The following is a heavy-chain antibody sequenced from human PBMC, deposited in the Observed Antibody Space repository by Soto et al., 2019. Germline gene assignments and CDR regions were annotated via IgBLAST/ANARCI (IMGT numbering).Heavy chain of an antibody. CDR1: GGFVSSGSYY. V-gene: IGHV4-30-4*01. D-gene: IGHD2-21*02. CDR3: ARLNYCGGDCGSFDF. CDR2: IYYSGST. J-gene: IGHJ4*02. Sequence: SETLSLTCAVYGGFVSSGSYYWSWIRQPPGKGLEWIGCIYYSGSTYFNPSLKSRVSISVDTSKNQFSLKLSSVTAADTAVYYCARLNYCGGDCGSFDFWGQGILVTVSS.